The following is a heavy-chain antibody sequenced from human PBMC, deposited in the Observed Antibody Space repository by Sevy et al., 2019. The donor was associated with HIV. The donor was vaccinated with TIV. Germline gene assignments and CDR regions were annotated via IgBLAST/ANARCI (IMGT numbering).Heavy chain of an antibody. D-gene: IGHD3-16*01. CDR1: GFTFSSYS. Sequence: GGSLRLSCAASGFTFSSYSMNWVRQAPGKGLEWVSSISSSSSYIYYADSVKGRFTISRDNAKNSLYLQMNSLRAEDTAVYYCVRDFYVRDAFDIWGQGTMVTVSS. CDR2: ISSSSSYI. J-gene: IGHJ3*02. V-gene: IGHV3-21*01. CDR3: VRDFYVRDAFDI.